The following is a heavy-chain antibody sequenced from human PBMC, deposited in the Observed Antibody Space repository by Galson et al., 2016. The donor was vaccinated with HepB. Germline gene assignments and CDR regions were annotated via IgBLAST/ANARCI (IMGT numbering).Heavy chain of an antibody. CDR3: ARGVTGTPYFDV. Sequence: SETLSLTCSASGGSISSYFWSWIRQPPGKGLEWIGYVYKTGSTNYSPSLRGRVTTSVDTSKNQFSLNLISVTAADTAVYYCARGVTGTPYFDVWGPGALVTVSS. V-gene: IGHV4-59*01. J-gene: IGHJ4*02. CDR1: GGSISSYF. D-gene: IGHD2-21*02. CDR2: VYKTGST.